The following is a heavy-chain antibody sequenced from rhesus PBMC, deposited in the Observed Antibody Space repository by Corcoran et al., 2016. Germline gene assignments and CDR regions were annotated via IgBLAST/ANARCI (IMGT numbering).Heavy chain of an antibody. Sequence: EVQLVETGGGLVQPGGSLKLSCAASGFTFSSYGMSWVRQAPGKGLEWVSAINSGGGSTNYADAVNGRFTISRDNSKNTLSLKMNSLRAEDTAVYYCAKSGYSYLGFDYWGQGVLVTVSS. J-gene: IGHJ4*01. V-gene: IGHV3S5*01. CDR3: AKSGYSYLGFDY. CDR2: INSGGGST. CDR1: GFTFSSYG. D-gene: IGHD5-24*01.